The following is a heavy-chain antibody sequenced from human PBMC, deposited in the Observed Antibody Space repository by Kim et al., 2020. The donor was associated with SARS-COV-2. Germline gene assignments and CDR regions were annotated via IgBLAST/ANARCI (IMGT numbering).Heavy chain of an antibody. CDR1: GFTFSSYS. J-gene: IGHJ5*02. CDR3: ARDYYDILTGYYNADNWFDP. D-gene: IGHD3-9*01. V-gene: IGHV3-48*02. Sequence: GGSLRLSCAASGFTFSSYSMNWVRQAPGKGLEWVSYISSSSSTIYYADSVKGRFTISRDNAKNSLYLQMNSLRDEDTAVYYCARDYYDILTGYYNADNWFDPWGQGTLVTVSS. CDR2: ISSSSSTI.